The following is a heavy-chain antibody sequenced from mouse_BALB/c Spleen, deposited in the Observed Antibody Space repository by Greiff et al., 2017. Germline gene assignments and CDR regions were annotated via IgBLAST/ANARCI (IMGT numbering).Heavy chain of an antibody. D-gene: IGHD2-4*01. V-gene: IGHV5-9-4*01. CDR2: ISSGGSYT. Sequence: EVQRVESGGGLVKPGGSLKLSCAASGFTFSSYAMSWVRQSPEKRLEWVAEISSGGSYTYYPDTVTGRFTISRDNAKNTLYLEMSSLRSEDTAMYYCARDYDYDGAMDYWGQGTSVTVSS. J-gene: IGHJ4*01. CDR1: GFTFSSYA. CDR3: ARDYDYDGAMDY.